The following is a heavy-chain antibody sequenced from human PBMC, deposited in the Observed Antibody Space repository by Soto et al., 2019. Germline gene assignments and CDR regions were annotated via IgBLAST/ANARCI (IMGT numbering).Heavy chain of an antibody. V-gene: IGHV4-61*01. CDR3: ARDPGLDY. CDR2: IYYSGSIFYTGST. CDR1: GGSLSSGTYY. J-gene: IGHJ4*02. Sequence: SETLSLTCTVSGGSLSSGTYYWSWIRQPPGKGLEWFWYIYYSGSIFYTGSTNYNPSLKSRVTISVDTSKNQFSLKLSSVTAADTAVYYCARDPGLDYWGQGTLVTVSS.